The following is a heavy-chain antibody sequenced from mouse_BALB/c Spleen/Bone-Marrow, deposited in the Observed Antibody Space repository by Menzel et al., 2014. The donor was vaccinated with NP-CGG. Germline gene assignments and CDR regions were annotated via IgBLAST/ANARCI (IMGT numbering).Heavy chain of an antibody. J-gene: IGHJ3*01. Sequence: DVKLVESGGGLVQPGGSLKLSCAASGFDFSGFWMGWVRQAPGKGLEWIGEINPNSRTINYTPSLKDRFIISRDNAKNTLYLQMSKVRSEDTALYYCARLGYYGGFAYWGQGTLVTVFA. CDR3: ARLGYYGGFAY. CDR2: INPNSRTI. D-gene: IGHD2-3*01. CDR1: GFDFSGFW. V-gene: IGHV4-1*02.